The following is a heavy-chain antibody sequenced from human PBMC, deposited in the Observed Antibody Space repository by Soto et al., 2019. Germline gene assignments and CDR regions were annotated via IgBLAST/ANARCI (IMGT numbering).Heavy chain of an antibody. D-gene: IGHD2-2*01. CDR3: ARGPRVVPAADYYYYGMDV. CDR2: IIPIFGTA. V-gene: IGHV1-69*13. J-gene: IGHJ6*02. CDR1: GATFSSYA. Sequence: GASVKVSCKPFGATFSSYAISWVRQAPGQGLEWMGGIIPIFGTANYAQKFRGRVTITADESTSTAYMELSSLRSEDTAVYYCARGPRVVPAADYYYYGMDVWGQGTTVTVSS.